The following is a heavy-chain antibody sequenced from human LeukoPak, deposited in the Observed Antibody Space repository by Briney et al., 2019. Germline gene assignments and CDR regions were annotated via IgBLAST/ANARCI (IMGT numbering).Heavy chain of an antibody. Sequence: SETLSLACTVSGGSINSGTLSWSWIRQPAGKGLEWIGHIYSSGSTNYNPSLKSRVTMSLDMSKNQFSLNLRSVTAADTAVYYCARDRTFDRTFDYWGQGALVTVSS. D-gene: IGHD3-22*01. CDR1: GGSINSGTLS. CDR2: IYSSGST. V-gene: IGHV4-61*09. CDR3: ARDRTFDRTFDY. J-gene: IGHJ4*02.